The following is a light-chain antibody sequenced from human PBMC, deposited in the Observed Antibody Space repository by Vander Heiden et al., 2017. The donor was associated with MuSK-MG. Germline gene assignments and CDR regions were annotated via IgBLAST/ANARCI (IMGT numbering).Light chain of an antibody. CDR1: QSVSSHY. CDR3: KQYASSPRT. V-gene: IGKV3-20*01. J-gene: IGKJ1*01. Sequence: EYVLTQSPAPLPSSPGERATLSCRSSQSVSSHYLAWYQQKLGQAPRLVMFGASYRATGIPDRFSGSGSGTDFTLTISRLEPEDFAVYYCKQYASSPRTFGQGTKVEIK. CDR2: GAS.